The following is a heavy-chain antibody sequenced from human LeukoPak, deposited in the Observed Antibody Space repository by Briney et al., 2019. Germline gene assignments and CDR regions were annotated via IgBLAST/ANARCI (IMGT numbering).Heavy chain of an antibody. V-gene: IGHV1-8*01. D-gene: IGHD1-1*01. J-gene: IGHJ4*02. Sequence: ASVKVSCKTSGYSFTIYDINWLRQATGQGPEWMGRMNPKTGNADFAESFQGRVSLSRNTSTNTAYMELSSLRSEDTAIYYCARVRGRPPLCDSWGQGTPVTVSS. CDR3: ARVRGRPPLCDS. CDR1: GYSFTIYD. CDR2: MNPKTGNA.